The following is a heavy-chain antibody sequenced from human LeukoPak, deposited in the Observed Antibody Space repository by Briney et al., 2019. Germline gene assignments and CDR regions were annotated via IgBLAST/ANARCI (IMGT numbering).Heavy chain of an antibody. D-gene: IGHD2-15*01. CDR1: GFTFSSYS. J-gene: IGHJ1*01. CDR3: AQQVGYCSSGSCYFTY. CDR2: ISSSSSYI. V-gene: IGHV3-21*04. Sequence: GGSLRLSCAASGFTFSSYSMNWVSQAPGKGLEWVSSISSSSSYIYYADSVKGRFTISRDKSKNTLSLQMNSLRAEDTAVYYCAQQVGYCSSGSCYFTYWGQGTLVTVSS.